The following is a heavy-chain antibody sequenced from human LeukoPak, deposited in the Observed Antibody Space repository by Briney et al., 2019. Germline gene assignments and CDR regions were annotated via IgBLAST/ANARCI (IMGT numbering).Heavy chain of an antibody. Sequence: GGSLRLSCAASGFTFSDYYMSWIRQAPGKGPEWVSYISSSSSTNTNYADSVKGRFTISRDNAKNSLYLQMNSLRAEDTAVYYCARGGSYSSSWGQGTLVTVSS. V-gene: IGHV3-11*05. J-gene: IGHJ4*02. CDR1: GFTFSDYY. D-gene: IGHD6-13*01. CDR2: ISSSSSTNT. CDR3: ARGGSYSSS.